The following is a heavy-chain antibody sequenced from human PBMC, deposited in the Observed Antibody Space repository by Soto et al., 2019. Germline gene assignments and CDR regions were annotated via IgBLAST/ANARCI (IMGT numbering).Heavy chain of an antibody. D-gene: IGHD2-2*01. CDR3: ARVALGYCSSTSCYGGWFDP. J-gene: IGHJ5*02. CDR2: IYHSGST. V-gene: IGHV4-30-2*01. CDR1: GGSISSGGYS. Sequence: SETLSLTCAVSGGSISSGGYSWSWIRQPPGKGLEWIGYIYHSGSTYYNPSLKSRVTISVDRSKNQFSLKLSSVTAADTAVYYCARVALGYCSSTSCYGGWFDPWGQGTLVTVPS.